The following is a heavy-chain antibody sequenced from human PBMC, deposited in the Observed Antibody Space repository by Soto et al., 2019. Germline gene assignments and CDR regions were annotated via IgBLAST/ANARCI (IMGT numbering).Heavy chain of an antibody. CDR1: GFTFSSFA. CDR3: AKESLDYFDSGRFYAPAFDH. Sequence: QVQLVESGGSVVHPGTSLRLSCVTSGFTFSSFAMDWVRQAPGKGLEWVAAISFDGRDISYRESVKGRFTISRDKFKNTVYLQMNSLRPEDTAVYYCAKESLDYFDSGRFYAPAFDHWGQGTLVTVSS. D-gene: IGHD3-10*01. V-gene: IGHV3-30*18. J-gene: IGHJ4*02. CDR2: ISFDGRDI.